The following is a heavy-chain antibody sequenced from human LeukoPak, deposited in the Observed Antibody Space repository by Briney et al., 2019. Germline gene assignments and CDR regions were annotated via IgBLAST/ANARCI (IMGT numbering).Heavy chain of an antibody. V-gene: IGHV3-7*01. J-gene: IGHJ4*02. Sequence: PGGSLRLSCAASGFTFSSSAMTWVRQAPGKGLEWVATIKHDGTEIYYVDSVKGRFTISRDNARSSLYLQMNSLRAEDTAVYYCARSLDYWGQGTLVTVSS. CDR2: IKHDGTEI. CDR3: ARSLDY. CDR1: GFTFSSSA.